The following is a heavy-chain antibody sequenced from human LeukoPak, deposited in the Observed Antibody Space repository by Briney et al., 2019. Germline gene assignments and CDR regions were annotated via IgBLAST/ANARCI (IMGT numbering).Heavy chain of an antibody. D-gene: IGHD6-13*01. CDR3: ARGSSRFDC. CDR2: TSYSDST. CDR1: GGSISSGY. V-gene: IGHV4-59*01. Sequence: PSETLSLTCTVSGGSISSGYWSWIRQPPGKGLEWIGYTSYSDSTRYSPSLKSRVTMSIDTSMNQFSLKVTSVTAADTAVYYCARGSSRFDCWGQRTLVTVSS. J-gene: IGHJ4*02.